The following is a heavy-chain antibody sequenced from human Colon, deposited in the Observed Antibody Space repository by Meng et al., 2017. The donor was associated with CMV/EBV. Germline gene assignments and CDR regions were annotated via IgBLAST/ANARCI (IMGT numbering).Heavy chain of an antibody. CDR3: AKDPPYKGDVCILPPVDP. V-gene: IGHV3-30*02. CDR2: IRYDGSRK. J-gene: IGHJ5*01. CDR1: GFTFSHYG. D-gene: IGHD5-24*01. Sequence: GESLKISCATSGFTFSHYGMHWVRQAPGKGLEWVSFIRYDGSRKYFADSVKGRFTVSRDNSENTVSLQMRSLRPEDTGVYYCAKDPPYKGDVCILPPVDPWGQGALVTVSS.